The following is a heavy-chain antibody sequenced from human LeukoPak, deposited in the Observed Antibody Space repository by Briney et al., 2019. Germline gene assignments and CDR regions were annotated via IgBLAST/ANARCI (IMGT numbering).Heavy chain of an antibody. J-gene: IGHJ6*03. CDR2: ISAYNGNT. D-gene: IGHD3-22*01. Sequence: ASVKVSCKASGYTFTSYGISWVRQAPGQGLEWMGWISAYNGNTNYAQKLQGRVTMTTDTSTSTAYMELRSLRSDDTAVYYCARKASITMIVVAHYYYYYYMDVWGKGTTVTISS. CDR1: GYTFTSYG. CDR3: ARKASITMIVVAHYYYYYYMDV. V-gene: IGHV1-18*01.